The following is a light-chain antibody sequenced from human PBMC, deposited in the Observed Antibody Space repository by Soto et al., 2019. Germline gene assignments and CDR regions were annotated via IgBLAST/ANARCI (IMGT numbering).Light chain of an antibody. J-gene: IGKJ1*01. Sequence: EIVLTQSPGTLSLSPGERATLSCRASQSVSSTYLAWYQQKPGQAPRLLISGASSRATGIPDRFSGSGSGTDFTLSISRLEPEDFAVYYCQQYGRSLTFGQGTKVEI. CDR2: GAS. V-gene: IGKV3-20*01. CDR3: QQYGRSLT. CDR1: QSVSSTY.